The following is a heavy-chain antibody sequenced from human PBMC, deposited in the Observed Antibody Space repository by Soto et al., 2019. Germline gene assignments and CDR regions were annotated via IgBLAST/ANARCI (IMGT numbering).Heavy chain of an antibody. J-gene: IGHJ5*02. CDR1: GGSISSGGYS. D-gene: IGHD3-22*01. V-gene: IGHV4-30-2*01. CDR3: ARTGKFYYYDTTGLPFDP. Sequence: PSETLSLTCAVSGGSISSGGYSWSWIRQPPGKGLEWIGYMYHSGSTYYNPSLKSRVTISIDRSKNQFSLKLSSVTAADTAVYFCARTGKFYYYDTTGLPFDPWGPG. CDR2: MYHSGST.